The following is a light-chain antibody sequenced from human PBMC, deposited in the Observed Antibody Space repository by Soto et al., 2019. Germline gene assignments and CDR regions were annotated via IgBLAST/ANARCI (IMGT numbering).Light chain of an antibody. Sequence: DIQMTQSPSTLSASVGDRVTITCRASQSVRSWLAWYQQKPGRAPKFLIYDASSLESGVPSRFSGSGSGTEFTLTISGLQPYDFASYYCQQYHTYYTFGQGTKVDIK. CDR3: QQYHTYYT. CDR1: QSVRSW. CDR2: DAS. J-gene: IGKJ2*01. V-gene: IGKV1-5*01.